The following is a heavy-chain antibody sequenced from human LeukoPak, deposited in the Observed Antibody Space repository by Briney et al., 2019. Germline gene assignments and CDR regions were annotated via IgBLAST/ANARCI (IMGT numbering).Heavy chain of an antibody. CDR2: ISSSSSTI. Sequence: GGSLRLSCAASGFTFSSYSMNWVRQAPGKGLEWVSYISSSSSTIYYADSVKGRFTISRDNAKNSLYLQMNSLRAEDTAVYYCARDSLARPLGYWGQGTLVTVSS. CDR1: GFTFSSYS. J-gene: IGHJ4*02. V-gene: IGHV3-48*04. CDR3: ARDSLARPLGY. D-gene: IGHD6-6*01.